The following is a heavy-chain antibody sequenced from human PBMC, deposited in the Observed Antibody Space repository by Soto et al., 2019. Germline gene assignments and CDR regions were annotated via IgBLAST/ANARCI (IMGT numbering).Heavy chain of an antibody. V-gene: IGHV4-34*01. CDR2: INHRGST. D-gene: IGHD3-10*01. CDR3: ARLPGSGSYFDY. CDR1: GGSFSGYY. J-gene: IGHJ4*02. Sequence: QVQLQQWGAGLLKPSETLSLTCAVYGGSFSGYYWSWIRQPPGKGLEWIGEINHRGSTNYNPSIKSRVTISVDTSKNQFSLKVSSVTAADTAVYYCARLPGSGSYFDYWGQGTLVTVSS.